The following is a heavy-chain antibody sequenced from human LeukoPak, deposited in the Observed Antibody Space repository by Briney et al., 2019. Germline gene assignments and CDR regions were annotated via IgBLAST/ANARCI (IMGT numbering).Heavy chain of an antibody. J-gene: IGHJ4*02. CDR3: ARAIDPMVRGAGDY. V-gene: IGHV3-33*01. D-gene: IGHD3-10*01. Sequence: GGALRLSCAASGFTFSTYGMHWVRQAPGKGLEWVAVIWYDGSNKYYADSVKGRFTISRDNSKNTLYLQMNSLRAEDTAVYYCARAIDPMVRGAGDYWGQGTLVTVSS. CDR1: GFTFSTYG. CDR2: IWYDGSNK.